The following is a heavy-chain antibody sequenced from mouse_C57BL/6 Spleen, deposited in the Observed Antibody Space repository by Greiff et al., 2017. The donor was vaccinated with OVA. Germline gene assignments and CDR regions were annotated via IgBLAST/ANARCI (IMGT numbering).Heavy chain of an antibody. CDR2: ISYDGSN. Sequence: EVQLQESGPGLVKPSQSLSLSCSVTGYSITSGYYWNWIRQLPGNKLEWMGYISYDGSNNYNQTLKKRITITRDTSKNQSFLKLNSVTTEDTATYYCSRYAGYYFPWLAYWGQGTLVTVSA. CDR1: GYSITSGYY. CDR3: SRYAGYYFPWLAY. D-gene: IGHD2-3*01. V-gene: IGHV3-6*01. J-gene: IGHJ3*01.